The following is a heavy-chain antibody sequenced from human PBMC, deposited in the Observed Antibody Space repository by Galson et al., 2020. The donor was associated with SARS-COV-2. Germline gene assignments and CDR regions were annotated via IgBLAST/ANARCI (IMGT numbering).Heavy chain of an antibody. J-gene: IGHJ4*02. V-gene: IGHV4-39*01. D-gene: IGHD1-26*01. CDR3: ARHGRGELLFPFDY. CDR2: TYDSGST. CDR1: GGSISSSIYF. Sequence: SETLYLTCTVSGGSISSSIYFWGWIRQPPGKALQWIGTTYDSGSTYYDPSLKSRLTISVDTSKNQFSLKLSSVTAADTAVYYCARHGRGELLFPFDYWGQGILVTVSS.